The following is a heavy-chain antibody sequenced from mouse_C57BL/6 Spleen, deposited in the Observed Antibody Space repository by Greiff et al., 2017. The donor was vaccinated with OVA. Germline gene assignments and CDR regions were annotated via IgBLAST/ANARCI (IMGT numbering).Heavy chain of an antibody. D-gene: IGHD1-1*01. J-gene: IGHJ1*03. Sequence: VQLKESGPGLVKPSQSLSLTCSVTGYSITSGYYWNWIRQFPGNKLEWMGYISYDGSNNYNPSLKNRISITRDTSKNQFFLKLNSVTTEDTATYYCARGDYYGSRNERYFDVWGTGTTVTVSS. CDR2: ISYDGSN. V-gene: IGHV3-6*01. CDR1: GYSITSGYY. CDR3: ARGDYYGSRNERYFDV.